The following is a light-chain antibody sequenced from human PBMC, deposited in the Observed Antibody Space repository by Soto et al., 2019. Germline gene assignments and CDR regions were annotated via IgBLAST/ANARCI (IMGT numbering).Light chain of an antibody. V-gene: IGKV3-20*01. J-gene: IGKJ1*01. CDR3: QQYGTSPWT. CDR1: QSVSSSF. Sequence: EIVLTQSPGTLSLSPGERATLSCRASQSVSSSFLGWYQQKPGQAPRLLIYGASSRATGIPDRFSGSGSGTDFTLTISRLESEDFAAYYCQQYGTSPWTFGQGTKVDIK. CDR2: GAS.